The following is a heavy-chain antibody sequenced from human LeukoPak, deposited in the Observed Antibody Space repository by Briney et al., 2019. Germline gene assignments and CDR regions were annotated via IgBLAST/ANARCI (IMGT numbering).Heavy chain of an antibody. CDR3: AREVSMEIMTTVTFYYFDY. V-gene: IGHV3-23*01. J-gene: IGHJ4*02. Sequence: GGSLRLSCAASGFTFSSYAMSWVRQAPGKGLEWVSAISGSGGSTYYADSVKGRFTISRDNSKNSLYLQMNSLRAEDTAVYYCAREVSMEIMTTVTFYYFDYWGQGTLVTVSS. CDR2: ISGSGGST. D-gene: IGHD4-17*01. CDR1: GFTFSSYA.